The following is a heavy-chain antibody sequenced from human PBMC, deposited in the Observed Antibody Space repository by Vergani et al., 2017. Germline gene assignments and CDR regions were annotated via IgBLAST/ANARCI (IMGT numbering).Heavy chain of an antibody. CDR1: GFTFSSYW. J-gene: IGHJ6*02. Sequence: EVQLVESGGGLVQPGGSLRLSCAASGFTFSSYWMSWVRQAPGKGLEWVANIKQDGSEKYYVDSVKGRFTISRDNAKNSLYLQMNSLRAEDTAVYYCARDPRSSYDSSGYDYYYYYGMDVWGQGTTVTVSS. D-gene: IGHD3-22*01. CDR3: ARDPRSSYDSSGYDYYYYYGMDV. V-gene: IGHV3-7*04. CDR2: IKQDGSEK.